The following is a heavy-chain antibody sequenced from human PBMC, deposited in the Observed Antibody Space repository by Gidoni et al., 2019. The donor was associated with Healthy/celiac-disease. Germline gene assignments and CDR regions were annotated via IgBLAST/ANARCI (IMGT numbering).Heavy chain of an antibody. V-gene: IGHV3-23*01. CDR3: AKYYFDSSGYYYEYYYGMDV. D-gene: IGHD3-22*01. J-gene: IGHJ6*02. Sequence: EVLLLESGGGLVQPGGSLRLSCAASGFTFSSYAMSWVRQAPGKGVEGVSAISGSGGSKYDAESVKGRFTISRDKSKNTLYLQMNSLRAEDTAVYYCAKYYFDSSGYYYEYYYGMDVWGQGTTVTVSS. CDR2: ISGSGGSK. CDR1: GFTFSSYA.